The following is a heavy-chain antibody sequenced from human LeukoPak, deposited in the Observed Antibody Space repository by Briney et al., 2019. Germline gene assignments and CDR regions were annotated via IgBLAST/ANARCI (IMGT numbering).Heavy chain of an antibody. J-gene: IGHJ6*02. V-gene: IGHV3-48*03. CDR2: ISSSGSTI. CDR3: ARDNVGGGYDWDYYYYYGMDV. Sequence: PGGSLRLSCAASGFTFSSYEMNWVRQAPGEGLEWVSYISSSGSTIYYADSVKGRFTISRDNAKNSLYLQMNSLRAEDTAVYYCARDNVGGGYDWDYYYYYGMDVWGQGTTVTVSS. D-gene: IGHD5-12*01. CDR1: GFTFSSYE.